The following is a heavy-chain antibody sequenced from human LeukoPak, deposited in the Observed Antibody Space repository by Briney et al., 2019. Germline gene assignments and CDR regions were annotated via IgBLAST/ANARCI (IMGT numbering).Heavy chain of an antibody. V-gene: IGHV3-30-3*01. J-gene: IGHJ4*02. CDR3: ARDLSGDIVVVPAAMCLDY. CDR1: GFTFSSYA. Sequence: PGRSLRLSCAASGFTFSSYAMHWVRQAPGKGLEWVAVISYDGSNKYSADSVKGRFTISRYNSKNTLYLQMNSLRAEDTAVYYCARDLSGDIVVVPAAMCLDYWGQGTLVTVSS. CDR2: ISYDGSNK. D-gene: IGHD2-2*01.